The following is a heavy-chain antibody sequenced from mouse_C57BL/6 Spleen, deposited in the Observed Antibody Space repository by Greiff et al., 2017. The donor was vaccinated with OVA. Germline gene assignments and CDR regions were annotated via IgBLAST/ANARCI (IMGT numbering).Heavy chain of an antibody. Sequence: QVQLQQSGPELVKPGASVKISCKASGYAFSSSWLNWVKQRPGKGLEWIGRIYPGDGDTNYNGKFKGKATLTADKSSSTAYMQLSSLTSEDSAVYFGAREGHRYFDDWGTGTTVTVSS. CDR1: GYAFSSSW. V-gene: IGHV1-82*01. CDR3: AREGHRYFDD. CDR2: IYPGDGDT. J-gene: IGHJ1*03.